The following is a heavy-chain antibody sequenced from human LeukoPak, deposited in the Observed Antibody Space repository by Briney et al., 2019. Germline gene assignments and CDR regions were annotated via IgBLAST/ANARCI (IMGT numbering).Heavy chain of an antibody. J-gene: IGHJ4*01. CDR3: STDPRLLIY. V-gene: IGHV3-48*03. CDR2: ISSSGSTI. CDR1: GFTFSSYE. D-gene: IGHD2-8*01. Sequence: GGSLRLSCAASGFTFSSYEMNWVRQAPGKGLDWVSYISSSGSTIYYADSVKGRFTISRDNAKNSLYLQMNSLRPEDTALYYCSTDPRLLIYWGHGTLVTVSS.